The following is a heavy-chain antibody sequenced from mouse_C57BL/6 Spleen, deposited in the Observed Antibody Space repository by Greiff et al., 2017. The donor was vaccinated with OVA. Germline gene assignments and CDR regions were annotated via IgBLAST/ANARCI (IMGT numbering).Heavy chain of an antibody. CDR3: ARDYGSSYDAMDY. J-gene: IGHJ4*01. D-gene: IGHD1-1*01. CDR2: INPNNGGT. Sequence: VQLQQSGPELVKPGASVKMSCKASGYTFTDYNMHWVKQSHGKSLEWIGYINPNNGGTSYNQKFKGKATLTVNKSSSTAYIELRSLTSEDSAVYYCARDYGSSYDAMDYWGQGTSVTVSS. CDR1: GYTFTDYN. V-gene: IGHV1-22*01.